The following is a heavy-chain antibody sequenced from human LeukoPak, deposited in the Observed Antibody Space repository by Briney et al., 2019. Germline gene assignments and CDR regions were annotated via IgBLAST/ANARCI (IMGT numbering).Heavy chain of an antibody. V-gene: IGHV3-7*01. CDR2: IKTDGSEK. J-gene: IGHJ1*01. Sequence: PGGSLRLSCALSGFTFSNDWMSWVRQAPGKGLEWVAHIKTDGSEKYYVDSLKGRFTLSRDKVTNSQYLQMYSVRDPDTALYYTARDGNSSGSPNDVWGEGTLVTVSS. D-gene: IGHD3-10*01. CDR3: ARDGNSSGSPNDV. CDR1: GFTFSNDW.